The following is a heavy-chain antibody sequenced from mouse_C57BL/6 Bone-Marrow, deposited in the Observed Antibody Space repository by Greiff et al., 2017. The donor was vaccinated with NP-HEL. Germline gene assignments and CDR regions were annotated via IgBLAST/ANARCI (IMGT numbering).Heavy chain of an antibody. J-gene: IGHJ4*01. CDR1: GFSFNTYA. CDR3: VSPGSSLYYAMDY. V-gene: IGHV10-1*01. CDR2: IRSKSNNYAT. Sequence: EVQLVESGGGLVQPKGSLKLSCAASGFSFNTYAMNWVRQAPGKGLEWVARIRSKSNNYATYYADSVKDRFTISRDDSESMLYLQMNNLKTEDTAMYYCVSPGSSLYYAMDYWGQGTSVTVSS. D-gene: IGHD1-1*01.